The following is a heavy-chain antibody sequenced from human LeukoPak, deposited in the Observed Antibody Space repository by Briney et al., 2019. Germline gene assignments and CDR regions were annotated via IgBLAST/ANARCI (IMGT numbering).Heavy chain of an antibody. Sequence: TGGSLRLSCAASGFTFSSYAMSWVRQAPGKGLEWVSAISGSGGSTYYADSVKGRFTISRDNSKNTPYLQMNSLRAEDTAVYYCARVHYYDSSGYSHWGQGTLVTVSS. J-gene: IGHJ4*02. CDR3: ARVHYYDSSGYSH. V-gene: IGHV3-23*01. CDR2: ISGSGGST. D-gene: IGHD3-22*01. CDR1: GFTFSSYA.